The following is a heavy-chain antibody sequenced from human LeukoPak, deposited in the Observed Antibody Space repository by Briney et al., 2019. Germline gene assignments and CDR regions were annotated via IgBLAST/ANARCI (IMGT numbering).Heavy chain of an antibody. D-gene: IGHD5-12*01. CDR1: GFTLSNAW. CDR2: IKSKTDGGTT. Sequence: GGSLRLSCAASGFTLSNAWMSWVSQAPGKGLEWVGRIKSKTDGGTTDYAAPVKGRFTISRDDSKNTLYLQMNSLKTEDTAVYYCTTDLGGYDFNWYFDLWGRGTLVTVSS. J-gene: IGHJ2*01. CDR3: TTDLGGYDFNWYFDL. V-gene: IGHV3-15*01.